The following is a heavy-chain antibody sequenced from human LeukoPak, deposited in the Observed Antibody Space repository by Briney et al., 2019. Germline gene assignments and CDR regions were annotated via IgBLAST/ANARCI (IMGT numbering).Heavy chain of an antibody. CDR3: ARGAYCSGGSCYPDLDY. D-gene: IGHD2-15*01. V-gene: IGHV1-18*01. CDR1: GYTFSSYG. CDR2: ISVYNGNT. Sequence: GASVKVSCKASGYTFSSYGISWVRQAPGQGLEWMGWISVYNGNTNYAQKLQGRVTMTTDTSTSTAYMELRSLRSDDTAVYYCARGAYCSGGSCYPDLDYWGQGTLVTVSS. J-gene: IGHJ4*02.